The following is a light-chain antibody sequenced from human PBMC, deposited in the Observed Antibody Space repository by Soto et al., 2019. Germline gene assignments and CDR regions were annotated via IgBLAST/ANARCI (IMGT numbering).Light chain of an antibody. CDR3: QQYNNADT. V-gene: IGKV3-15*01. Sequence: EIVMTQSPATLSVSPGEGATLSCRASQSVSSNLAWYQHKPGQAPRLLIYGASTRAAGIPARFSGSGSGTEFSLTISSLQSEDFAVYYCQQYNNADTFGQGTKLEIK. CDR2: GAS. CDR1: QSVSSN. J-gene: IGKJ2*01.